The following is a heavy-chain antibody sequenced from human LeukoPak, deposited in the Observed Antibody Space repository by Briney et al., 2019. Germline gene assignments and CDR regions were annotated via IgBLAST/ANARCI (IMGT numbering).Heavy chain of an antibody. D-gene: IGHD6-19*01. CDR2: INFSGGSK. J-gene: IGHJ3*02. CDR3: AKAYGSGWYQGAFDI. V-gene: IGHV3-23*01. CDR1: GFPFSSHA. Sequence: GGSLRLSCAASGFPFSSHAMSWVRAAPGKGVEEVSGINFSGGSKYYADSVKGRFTITRDNSKNTLDLQMSSLSAEDTAVYYCAKAYGSGWYQGAFDIWGRGTMVTVSS.